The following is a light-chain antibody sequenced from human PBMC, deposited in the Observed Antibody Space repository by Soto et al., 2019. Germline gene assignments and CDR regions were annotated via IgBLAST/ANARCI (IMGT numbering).Light chain of an antibody. CDR2: DVS. CDR3: SSYTTTSTPLV. Sequence: QSALTQPASVSGSPGQSITISCTGTSSDVGAYNYVSWYQQHPGKGPKVIMYDVSIRPSGVSNRFSGSKSGNTASLTISGLQAEDEADYYCSSYTTTSTPLVFGGGTKVTVL. CDR1: SSDVGAYNY. J-gene: IGLJ2*01. V-gene: IGLV2-14*01.